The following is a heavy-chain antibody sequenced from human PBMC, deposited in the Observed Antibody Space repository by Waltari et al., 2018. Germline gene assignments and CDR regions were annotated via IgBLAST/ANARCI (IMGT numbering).Heavy chain of an antibody. CDR1: GVPFSSDR. Sequence: EVQLVESGGGLGKPGGSLRLSGAASGVPFSSDRRQGVRQAPGKGLEWVASISISSSYIYYADSVKGRFTISRDNAKNSLYLQMNSLRAEDTAVYYCARGGVATIHLGYWGQGTLVTVSS. V-gene: IGHV3-21*01. CDR2: ISISSSYI. D-gene: IGHD5-12*01. CDR3: ARGGVATIHLGY. J-gene: IGHJ4*02.